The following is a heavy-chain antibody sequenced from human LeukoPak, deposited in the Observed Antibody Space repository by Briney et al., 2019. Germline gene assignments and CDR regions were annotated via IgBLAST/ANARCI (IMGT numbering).Heavy chain of an antibody. V-gene: IGHV2-70*11. D-gene: IGHD3-10*01. CDR2: IDWDDDK. CDR3: ARIPNYYGSGTNTPGAFDY. CDR1: GFSLSTSGMC. Sequence: SGPALVKPTQTLTLTCTFSGFSLSTSGMCVSWIRQPPGKALEWLARIDWDDDKYYSTSLKTRLTISKDTSKNQVVLTMTNMDPVDTATYYCARIPNYYGSGTNTPGAFDYWGQGTLVTVSS. J-gene: IGHJ4*02.